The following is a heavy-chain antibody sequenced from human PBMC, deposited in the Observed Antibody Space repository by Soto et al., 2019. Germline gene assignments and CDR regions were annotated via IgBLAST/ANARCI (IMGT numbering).Heavy chain of an antibody. CDR2: IYYSGST. CDR3: ARRRPNYFDY. V-gene: IGHV4-39*01. Sequence: KPSETLSLTCTVSGGSISSSSYYWGWIRQPPGKGLEWIGSIYYSGSTYYNPSLKSRVTISVDTSKNQFSLKLSSVTAADTAVYYCARRRPNYFDYWGQGTLVTVSS. J-gene: IGHJ4*02. CDR1: GGSISSSSYY.